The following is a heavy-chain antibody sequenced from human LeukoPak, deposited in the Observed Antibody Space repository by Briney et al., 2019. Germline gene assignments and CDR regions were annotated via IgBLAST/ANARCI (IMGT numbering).Heavy chain of an antibody. Sequence: GASVRVSCKASGYTLTDYYMHWVRQAPGQGLEWMGWINPNSGGTNFAQKFQGRVAMTRDTSISTPYLELGSLRSDDTAVYFCARARWQLVPYLDCCGQGTLVTVSS. V-gene: IGHV1-2*02. CDR1: GYTLTDYY. CDR2: INPNSGGT. CDR3: ARARWQLVPYLDC. J-gene: IGHJ4*02. D-gene: IGHD6-6*01.